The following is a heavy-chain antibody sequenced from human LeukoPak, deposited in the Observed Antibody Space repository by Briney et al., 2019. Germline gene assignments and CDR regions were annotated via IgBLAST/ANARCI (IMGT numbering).Heavy chain of an antibody. CDR3: ARGISTAMVTY. Sequence: PGGSLRLSCAASGFTFSSYGMHWVRQAPGKGLEWVAVISYDGSNKYYADSVKGRFTISRDNAKNSLYLLMNSLRAEDTAVYYCARGISTAMVTYWGQGTLVTVSS. D-gene: IGHD5-18*01. V-gene: IGHV3-30*03. CDR1: GFTFSSYG. J-gene: IGHJ4*02. CDR2: ISYDGSNK.